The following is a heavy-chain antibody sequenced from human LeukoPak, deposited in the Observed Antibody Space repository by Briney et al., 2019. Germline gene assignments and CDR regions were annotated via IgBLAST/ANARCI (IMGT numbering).Heavy chain of an antibody. Sequence: PGGSLRLSCVASGLTFTNYGLMWVRQAPGKGLVWVSYTDGDGRTTTYADSVEGRFTISRDNAKNTLYLQMNSLRAEDTAVYYCAKDRVGDYSTFFDYWGQGTLVTVSS. J-gene: IGHJ4*02. CDR3: AKDRVGDYSTFFDY. CDR1: GLTFTNYG. CDR2: TDGDGRTT. D-gene: IGHD4-11*01. V-gene: IGHV3-74*01.